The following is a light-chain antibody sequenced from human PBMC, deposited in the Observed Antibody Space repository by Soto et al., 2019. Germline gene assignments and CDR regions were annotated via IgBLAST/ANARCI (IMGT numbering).Light chain of an antibody. CDR2: DTS. CDR1: QGISSY. J-gene: IGKJ4*01. CDR3: QQYDNLPLT. V-gene: IGKV1-33*01. Sequence: DIQVTQCPPSLSASVGDRVTITCRVSQGISSYLHWYQQKPGTAPKLLIYDTSNLETGVPSRFSGSGSGTDFTFTISSLQPEDIATYYCQQYDNLPLTFGGGTKVDVK.